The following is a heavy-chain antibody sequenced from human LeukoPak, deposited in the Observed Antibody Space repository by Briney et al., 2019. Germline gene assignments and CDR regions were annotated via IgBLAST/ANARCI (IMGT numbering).Heavy chain of an antibody. Sequence: GGSLRLSCAASGFTFSSYAMTWVRQAPGRGLEWVSAITGSGGSTYYADSVKGRFTISRDNSKNTLYLQMNSLRAEDTAVYYCAKDRTDRGYWGQGTLVTVSS. D-gene: IGHD2-15*01. CDR3: AKDRTDRGY. CDR1: GFTFSSYA. V-gene: IGHV3-23*01. J-gene: IGHJ4*02. CDR2: ITGSGGST.